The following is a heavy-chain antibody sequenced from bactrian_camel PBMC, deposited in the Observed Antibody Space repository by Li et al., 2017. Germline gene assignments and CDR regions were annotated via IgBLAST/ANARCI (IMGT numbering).Heavy chain of an antibody. J-gene: IGHJ4*01. CDR1: QDTTRSNS. CDR3: AAGGLEVGWVSPLDPRFCPLIANEYNY. CDR2: VYAGGATYKERT. D-gene: IGHD5*01. V-gene: IGHV3S31*01. Sequence: DVQLVESGGGSVEAGGSLRLSCVAVQDTTRSNSMAWFRQSPGKEREGLAAVYAGGATYKERTYYADSVKGRFTISLDRAKKTLYLQMNSLKPDDTAMYFCAAGGLEVGWVSPLDPRFCPLIANEYNYWGQGTQVTV.